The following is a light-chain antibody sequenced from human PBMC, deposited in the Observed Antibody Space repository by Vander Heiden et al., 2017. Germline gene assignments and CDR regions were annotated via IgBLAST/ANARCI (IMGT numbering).Light chain of an antibody. J-gene: IGKJ1*01. V-gene: IGKV1-39*01. CDR1: QSISNF. Sequence: DIQMTQSPSSLSASVGDRVTITCRASQSISNFLNWYQQKPGKAPKLLIYAASSLQSGVPSRFGGSGSGTDFTLTISSLQPEDFATYYCQQSYRPPWTFGQGAKVEIK. CDR3: QQSYRPPWT. CDR2: AAS.